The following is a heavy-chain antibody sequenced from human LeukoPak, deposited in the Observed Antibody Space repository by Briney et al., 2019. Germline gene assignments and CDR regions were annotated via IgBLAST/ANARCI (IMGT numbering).Heavy chain of an antibody. J-gene: IGHJ6*04. CDR3: ARLYYYFSDV. Sequence: PSETLSLTCTVSGGSISNFYWSWIRQPPGKGLEWIGYIYYSGSTNYNPSLKSRVTISVDTSKNQFSLKVSSVTAADTAVYYCARLYYYFSDVWGKGTTVTVSS. CDR2: IYYSGST. CDR1: GGSISNFY. V-gene: IGHV4-59*01. D-gene: IGHD3-3*01.